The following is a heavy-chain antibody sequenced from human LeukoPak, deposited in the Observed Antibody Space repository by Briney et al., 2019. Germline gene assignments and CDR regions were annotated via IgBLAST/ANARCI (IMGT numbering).Heavy chain of an antibody. CDR1: GGTFSSYA. D-gene: IGHD3-9*01. Sequence: SVKVSCKASGGTFSSYAISWARQAPGQGLEWMGRIIPILGIANYAQKFQGRVTITADKSTSTAYMELSSLRSEDTAVYYCAREPLVPNKRYFDWFHYFDYWGQGTLVTVSS. CDR2: IIPILGIA. V-gene: IGHV1-69*04. CDR3: AREPLVPNKRYFDWFHYFDY. J-gene: IGHJ4*02.